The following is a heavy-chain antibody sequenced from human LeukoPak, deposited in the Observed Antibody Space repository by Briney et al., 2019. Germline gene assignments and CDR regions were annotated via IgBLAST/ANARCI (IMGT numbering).Heavy chain of an antibody. D-gene: IGHD3-10*01. V-gene: IGHV3-23*01. J-gene: IGHJ5*02. CDR2: ISAIGDIT. Sequence: GGSLRLSCAASGFIFRSSNMSWVRQAPGKGLEWVSSISAIGDITHYAESVQGRFTISRDNSGNTLYVQMNSLSVDDTAVYYCAKVKSSLRGVGAWGQGTLVTVSS. CDR1: GFIFRSSN. CDR3: AKVKSSLRGVGA.